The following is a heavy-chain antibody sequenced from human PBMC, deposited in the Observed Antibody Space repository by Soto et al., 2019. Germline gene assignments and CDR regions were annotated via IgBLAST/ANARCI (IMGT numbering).Heavy chain of an antibody. V-gene: IGHV4-39*01. D-gene: IGHD2-2*01. CDR2: SYYSAGS. Sequence: QLQLQESGPGLVKPSETLSLICNVSGGSVGSSGHYWGWIRQAPGKGLEWIVSSYYSAGSYYNPSLKTRVTTSMDASTHQFSLTMTSVTAADTAVYYCARHTSRGYSSSWFFDDWGQGTLVTVSS. CDR1: GGSVGSSGHY. J-gene: IGHJ4*02. CDR3: ARHTSRGYSSSWFFDD.